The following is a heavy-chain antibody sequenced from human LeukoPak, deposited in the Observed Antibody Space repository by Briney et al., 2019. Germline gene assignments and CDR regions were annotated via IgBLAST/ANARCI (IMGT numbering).Heavy chain of an antibody. J-gene: IGHJ4*02. CDR2: IKGDGSQK. D-gene: IGHD6-13*01. CDR3: ATAPPAADSH. CDR1: GLTFSWFW. V-gene: IGHV3-7*01. Sequence: GGSLRLSCAASGLTFSWFWMTWVRQAPGKGLEWVANIKGDGSQKTYVDSVKGRFTISRDNAKNSMYLQMTSLRAEDTAVYYCATAPPAADSHWGQGTLVAVSS.